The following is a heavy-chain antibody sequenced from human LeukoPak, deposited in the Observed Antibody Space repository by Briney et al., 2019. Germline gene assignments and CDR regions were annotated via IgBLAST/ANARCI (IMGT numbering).Heavy chain of an antibody. CDR1: GGTFSSYA. V-gene: IGHV1-69*05. CDR3: ARVLSGSPNAFDI. J-gene: IGHJ3*02. Sequence: SVKVSCKASGGTFSSYAISWVRQAPGQGLEWMGGIIPIFGTANYAQKFQGRVTMTTDTSTSTAYMELRSLRSDDTAVYYCARVLSGSPNAFDIWGQGTMVTVSS. CDR2: IIPIFGTA. D-gene: IGHD1-26*01.